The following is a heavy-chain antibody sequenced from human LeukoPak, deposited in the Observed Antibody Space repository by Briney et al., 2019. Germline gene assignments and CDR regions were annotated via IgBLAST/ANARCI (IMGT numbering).Heavy chain of an antibody. J-gene: IGHJ4*02. CDR2: IYHSGST. V-gene: IGHV4-4*02. Sequence: SETLSLTCAVSGGSISSSNWWSWVRQPPGKGLEWIGEIYHSGSTNYNPSLKSRVTISVDKSKNQFSLKLSSVTAADTAVYYCARILYDDSSGYSHYFDYWGQGTLVTVSS. D-gene: IGHD3-22*01. CDR3: ARILYDDSSGYSHYFDY. CDR1: GGSISSSNW.